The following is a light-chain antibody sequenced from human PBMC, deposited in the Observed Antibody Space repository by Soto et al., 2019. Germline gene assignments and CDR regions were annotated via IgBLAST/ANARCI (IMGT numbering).Light chain of an antibody. CDR1: QSISNN. Sequence: EVVMTQSPDTLSVSPGESATLSCRARQSISNNLACYQQKPGQAPRLLIYGASTRTTGIPARFSCSGSGTEFTLTISTLQSADIAVDYCQQYNNWPYTFAQGTKLE. J-gene: IGKJ2*01. CDR3: QQYNNWPYT. V-gene: IGKV3-15*01. CDR2: GAS.